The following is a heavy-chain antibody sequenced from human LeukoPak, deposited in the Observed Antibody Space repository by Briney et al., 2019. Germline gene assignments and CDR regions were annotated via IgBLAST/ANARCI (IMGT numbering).Heavy chain of an antibody. Sequence: GGSLRLSCAASGFTFSAYAMSWVRQAPGKGLEWVSAISGSGVTTHYAGSVKGRFSISRDNSKNTLYLQMNSLRAEDTALYYCAKKVVVGATSPYSDFQDWGQGTLVTVSS. CDR2: ISGSGVTT. CDR1: GFTFSAYA. J-gene: IGHJ1*01. D-gene: IGHD1-26*01. V-gene: IGHV3-23*01. CDR3: AKKVVVGATSPYSDFQD.